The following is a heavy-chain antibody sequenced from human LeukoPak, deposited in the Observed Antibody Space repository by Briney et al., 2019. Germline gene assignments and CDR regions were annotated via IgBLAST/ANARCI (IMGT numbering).Heavy chain of an antibody. J-gene: IGHJ4*02. CDR3: AKVGVAVAPYYFDY. D-gene: IGHD2-15*01. CDR2: ITGSGGST. Sequence: GGSLRLSCAASGFTFSSYAMSCVRLAPGKGLEWVSAITGSGGSTYYADSVKGRFTISRDNSKNTLYLQMNSLRAEDTAVYYCAKVGVAVAPYYFDYWGQGTLVTVSS. CDR1: GFTFSSYA. V-gene: IGHV3-23*01.